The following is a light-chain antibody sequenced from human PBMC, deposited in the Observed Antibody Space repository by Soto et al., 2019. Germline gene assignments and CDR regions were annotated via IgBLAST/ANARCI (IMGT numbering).Light chain of an antibody. CDR3: QQYKNWPQT. V-gene: IGKV3-15*01. CDR1: QSVSSN. CDR2: GAS. Sequence: EIVMTQSPATLSVSPGERATLSCRASQSVSSNLAWYQQKPGQAPRLLIYGASTRATGIPARFSGSGSGTECTLTISSLQSEDFAVYYCQQYKNWPQTFGQGTKLEIK. J-gene: IGKJ2*01.